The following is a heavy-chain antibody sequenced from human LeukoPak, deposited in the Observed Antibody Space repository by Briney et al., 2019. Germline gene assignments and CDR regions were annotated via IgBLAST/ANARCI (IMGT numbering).Heavy chain of an antibody. J-gene: IGHJ5*01. V-gene: IGHV3-23*01. CDR1: GFTFSSYG. CDR3: AKSGYSSSWSNAAVYNWFVS. D-gene: IGHD6-13*01. CDR2: ISGSGGST. Sequence: PGGSLRLSCAASGFTFSSYGLNWVRQAPGKGLEWVSVISGSGGSTYYADSVKGRFTISRDNSKNTLYLQMNSLRAEDTAVYYCAKSGYSSSWSNAAVYNWFVSGGQGTLVTVSS.